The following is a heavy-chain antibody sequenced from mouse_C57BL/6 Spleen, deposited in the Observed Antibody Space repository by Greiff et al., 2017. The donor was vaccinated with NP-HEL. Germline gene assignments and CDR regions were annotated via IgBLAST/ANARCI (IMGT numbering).Heavy chain of an antibody. Sequence: VQLKQSGPVLVKPGASVKMSCKASGYTFTDYYMNWVKQSHGKSLEWIGVINPYNGGTSYNQKFKGKATLTVDKSSSTAYMELNSLTSEDSAVYYCARGYDGYWAYWGQGTLVTVSA. CDR1: GYTFTDYY. J-gene: IGHJ3*01. CDR2: INPYNGGT. CDR3: ARGYDGYWAY. V-gene: IGHV1-19*01. D-gene: IGHD2-3*01.